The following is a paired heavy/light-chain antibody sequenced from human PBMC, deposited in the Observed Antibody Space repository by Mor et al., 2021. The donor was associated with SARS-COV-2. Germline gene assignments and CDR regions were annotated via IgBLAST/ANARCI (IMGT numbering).Light chain of an antibody. CDR3: QSADSSGPWV. J-gene: IGLJ3*02. CDR1: VLPKQY. CDR2: KDS. Sequence: SYELTQPPSVSVSPGQTARITCSGDVLPKQYAYWYQQKPGQAPVLVIYKDSERPSGIPERFSGSSSGTTVTLTISGVQAEDEADYYCQSADSSGPWVFGGGTKLTVL. V-gene: IGLV3-25*03.
Heavy chain of an antibody. V-gene: IGHV2-70*15. J-gene: IGHJ3*02. CDR3: ARTAVDTAMAYAFDI. Sequence: QVTLRESGPAQVKPTQTLTLTCTFSGFSLSTTGMCVSWIRQPPGKALEWLARIDWDDDKDYSTSLKTRLTISKDTSKNQVVLTMTNMDPVDTATYYCARTAVDTAMAYAFDIWGQGTMVTVSS. D-gene: IGHD5-18*01. CDR2: IDWDDDK. CDR1: GFSLSTTGMC.